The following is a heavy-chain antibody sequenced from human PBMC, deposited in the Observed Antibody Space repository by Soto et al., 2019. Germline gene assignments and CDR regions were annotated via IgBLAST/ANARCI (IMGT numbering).Heavy chain of an antibody. Sequence: SQTLSLTCSVSGGSMSSCNWSGSVHQSPGKGLNRIAEIYHSGNANYDPFLRSRLTISVDRSKNQFSLKLTSVTASDTAVYYSARLRRTPNDAFDIWAPGTMVTVSS. CDR3: ARLRRTPNDAFDI. J-gene: IGHJ3*02. CDR2: IYHSGNA. CDR1: GGSMSSCNW. V-gene: IGHV4-4*02.